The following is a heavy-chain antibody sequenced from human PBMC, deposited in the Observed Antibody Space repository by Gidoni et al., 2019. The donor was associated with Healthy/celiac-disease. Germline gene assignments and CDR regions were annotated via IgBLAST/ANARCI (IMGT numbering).Heavy chain of an antibody. CDR3: ARTDSSGYRSYWYFDL. CDR2: IYYSGST. CDR1: GSSISSGGYY. V-gene: IGHV4-31*03. D-gene: IGHD3-22*01. J-gene: IGHJ2*01. Sequence: QVQLQESGPGLVKPSQTLSLTCTVSGSSISSGGYYWSWIRQHPGKGVEWIGYIYYSGSTYYNPSLKSRVTISVDTSKNQFSLKLSSVTAADTAVYYCARTDSSGYRSYWYFDLWGRGTLVTVSS.